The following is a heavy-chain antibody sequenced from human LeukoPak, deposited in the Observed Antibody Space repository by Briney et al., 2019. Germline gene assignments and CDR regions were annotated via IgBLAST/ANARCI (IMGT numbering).Heavy chain of an antibody. CDR3: ARARYGSGSSSFDY. J-gene: IGHJ4*02. CDR2: ISSSSSYI. D-gene: IGHD3-10*01. CDR1: GFTFSSYS. V-gene: IGHV3-21*01. Sequence: PGGSLRLSCAASGFTFSSYSMNWVRQAPGKGLEWVSSISSSSSYIYYADSVKGRFTISRDNAKNSLYLQMNSLRADDTAVYYCARARYGSGSSSFDYWGQGTLVTVSS.